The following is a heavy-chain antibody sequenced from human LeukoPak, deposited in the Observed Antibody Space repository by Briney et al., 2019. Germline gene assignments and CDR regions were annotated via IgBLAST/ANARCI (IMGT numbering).Heavy chain of an antibody. D-gene: IGHD3-10*01. Sequence: VASVKVSCKASGGTFSSYAISWVRQAPGQGLEWMGGIIPIFGTANYAQKFQGRVTITADESTSTAYMELSSLSSEDTAVYYCARTGFDGSGSYYMDYYYGMDVWGKGTTVTVSS. CDR2: IIPIFGTA. V-gene: IGHV1-69*13. CDR3: ARTGFDGSGSYYMDYYYGMDV. CDR1: GGTFSSYA. J-gene: IGHJ6*04.